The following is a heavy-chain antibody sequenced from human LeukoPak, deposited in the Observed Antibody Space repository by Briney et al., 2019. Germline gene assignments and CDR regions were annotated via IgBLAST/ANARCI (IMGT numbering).Heavy chain of an antibody. J-gene: IGHJ4*02. CDR1: GFTFDDYG. Sequence: GGSLRLSCAASGFTFDDYGMNWVRQAPGKGLEWVSSISSSSSYIYYADSVKGRFTISRDNAKNSLYLQMNSLRAEDTAVYYCARDTSGGYSYGYGYWGQGTLVTVSS. CDR2: ISSSSSYI. D-gene: IGHD5-18*01. V-gene: IGHV3-21*01. CDR3: ARDTSGGYSYGYGY.